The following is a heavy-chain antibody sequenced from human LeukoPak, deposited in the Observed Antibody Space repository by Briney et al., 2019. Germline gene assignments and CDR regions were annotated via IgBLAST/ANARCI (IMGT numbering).Heavy chain of an antibody. D-gene: IGHD1-26*01. J-gene: IGHJ4*02. CDR2: INHSGST. CDR3: ARRGGSYAVRYYFDY. CDR1: GGSVSDYY. V-gene: IGHV4-34*01. Sequence: SETLSLTCTVSGGSVSDYYWSWIRQPPGKGLEWIGEINHSGSTNYNPSLKSRVTISVDTSKNQFSLKLSSVTAADTAVYYCARRGGSYAVRYYFDYWGQGTLVTVSS.